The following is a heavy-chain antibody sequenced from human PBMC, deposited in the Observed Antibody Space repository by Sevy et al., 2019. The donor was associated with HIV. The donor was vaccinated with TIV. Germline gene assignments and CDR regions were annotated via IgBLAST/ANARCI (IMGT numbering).Heavy chain of an antibody. D-gene: IGHD6-19*01. CDR1: GGSFSGYY. J-gene: IGHJ4*02. V-gene: IGHV4-34*01. CDR3: ARYRVAGNFDY. Sequence: SETLSLTCAVHGGSFSGYYWSWIRQPPGKGLEWIGEINHSGSTNYNPSLKSRVTISVDTSKNQFSLKLNSVTAADTAVYYCARYRVAGNFDYWGQGTLVTVSS. CDR2: INHSGST.